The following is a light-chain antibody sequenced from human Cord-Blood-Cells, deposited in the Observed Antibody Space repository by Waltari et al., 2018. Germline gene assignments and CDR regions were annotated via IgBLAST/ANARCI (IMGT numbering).Light chain of an antibody. V-gene: IGLV3-19*01. CDR1: SLSSSY. Sequence: SSELTQDPAVSVALGQTVRITCQGDSLSSSYASWYQQKPGQAPVLVIYGKNNRPSGIPDRFSGSSSGNTASLTITGAQAEDEADYYCNSRDSSGNHPNWVFGGGTKLTVL. CDR2: GKN. J-gene: IGLJ3*02. CDR3: NSRDSSGNHPNWV.